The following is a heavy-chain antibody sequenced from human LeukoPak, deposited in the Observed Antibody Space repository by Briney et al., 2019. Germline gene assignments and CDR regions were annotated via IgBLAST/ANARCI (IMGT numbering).Heavy chain of an antibody. V-gene: IGHV1-69*04. CDR3: AKFSTSGILKRDY. D-gene: IGHD2/OR15-2a*01. Sequence: SVKVSCKASGGTFSTNAINWVRQAPGQGLEWMGRGIPALGISNHAQKFQGRVTFTADKSTNTAYMELSSLKSEDTAVYFCAKFSTSGILKRDYWGQGTLVTVSS. CDR1: GGTFSTNA. CDR2: GIPALGIS. J-gene: IGHJ4*02.